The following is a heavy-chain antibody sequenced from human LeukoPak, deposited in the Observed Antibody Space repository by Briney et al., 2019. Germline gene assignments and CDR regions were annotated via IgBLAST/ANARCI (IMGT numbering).Heavy chain of an antibody. V-gene: IGHV3-72*01. CDR3: ARGRDDTDYYYYMDV. Sequence: GGSLRLSCAASGFTFSDHYMDWARQAPGKGLEWVGRSKNKANSYTTQYAASVKGRFTISRDDSKNSVYLQMNSLKIEDTAVYYCARGRDDTDYYYYMDVWGKGTTVTVSS. CDR1: GFTFSDHY. J-gene: IGHJ6*03. D-gene: IGHD1-1*01. CDR2: SKNKANSYTT.